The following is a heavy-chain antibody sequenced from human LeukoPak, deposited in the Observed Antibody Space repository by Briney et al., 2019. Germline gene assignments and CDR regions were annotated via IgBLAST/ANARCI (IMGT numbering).Heavy chain of an antibody. J-gene: IGHJ4*02. V-gene: IGHV4-34*01. Sequence: SETLSLTCAVYGGSFSGYYWSWIRQPPGKGLEWIGEINHSGSTNYNPSLKSRVTMSVDTSKNQFFLKLSSVTAADTAVCYCARSPRRPHFYSSGSYYYYFDYWGQGTLVTVSS. CDR2: INHSGST. D-gene: IGHD3-10*01. CDR1: GGSFSGYY. CDR3: ARSPRRPHFYSSGSYYYYFDY.